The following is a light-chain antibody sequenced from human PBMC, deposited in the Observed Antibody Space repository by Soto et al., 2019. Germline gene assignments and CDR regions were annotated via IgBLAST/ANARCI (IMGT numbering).Light chain of an antibody. CDR3: LQFNNYGGFT. J-gene: IGKJ3*01. CDR2: DAS. V-gene: IGKV1D-13*01. CDR1: QGISSA. Sequence: AIQLTQSPSSLSASVGDRVTITCRASQGISSALAWYQQKPGKAPELLIYDASSLESGVPSRFSGSGSGTDFPLTISSLQPEDFATYYCLQFNNYGGFTFGPGTKVDIK.